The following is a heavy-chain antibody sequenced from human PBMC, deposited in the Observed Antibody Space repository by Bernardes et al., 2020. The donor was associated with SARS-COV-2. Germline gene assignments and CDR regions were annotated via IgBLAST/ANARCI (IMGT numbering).Heavy chain of an antibody. CDR3: VHLYNYGRFDS. J-gene: IGHJ5*01. Sequence: SGPTLVKPTQTLTLTCPFSGFSLTIDGMGVGWIRQPPGKALEWVALIYWDDDKRYRPSLKSRVTITKDTSKNQVVLTMTSMDPVDTGTYYCVHLYNYGRFDSWGQGTLVTVSS. D-gene: IGHD5-18*01. CDR2: IYWDDDK. CDR1: GFSLTIDGMG. V-gene: IGHV2-5*02.